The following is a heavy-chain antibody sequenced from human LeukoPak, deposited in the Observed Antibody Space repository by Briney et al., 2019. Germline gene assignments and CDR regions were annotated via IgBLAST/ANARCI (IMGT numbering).Heavy chain of an antibody. CDR1: SDSISSYY. J-gene: IGHJ4*02. CDR2: IYYSGST. Sequence: KTSETLSLTCTVSSDSISSYYWSWIRQPPGKGLEWIGFIYYSGSTNYNSSLRSRVTISVDTSKNQFSLKLSSMTAADTAVYYCARASWLDYWGQGALVTVSS. V-gene: IGHV4-59*12. D-gene: IGHD2-2*01. CDR3: ARASWLDY.